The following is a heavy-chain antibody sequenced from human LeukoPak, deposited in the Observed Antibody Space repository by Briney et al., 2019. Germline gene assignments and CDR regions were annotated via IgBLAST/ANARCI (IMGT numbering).Heavy chain of an antibody. CDR2: VYYSGSA. D-gene: IGHD3-10*01. CDR3: ARGMLPYYGSGSLDY. CDR1: GDSVTTYY. V-gene: IGHV4-59*02. J-gene: IGHJ4*02. Sequence: PSETLSLTCTVSGDSVTTYYWSWIRQPPGKGLEWLGYVYYSGSATYNPSLKSRVTISVDTSKNQFSLRLSSVTAADTAVCYCARGMLPYYGSGSLDYWGQGTLVTVSS.